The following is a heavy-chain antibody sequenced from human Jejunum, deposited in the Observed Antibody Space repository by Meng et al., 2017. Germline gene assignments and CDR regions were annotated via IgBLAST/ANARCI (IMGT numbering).Heavy chain of an antibody. V-gene: IGHV4-31*03. CDR2: IHYSGGT. CDR3: ARATAGNSEYFQN. J-gene: IGHJ1*01. Sequence: VQIHGSVQGLAKPAQTLALTCPVSGGSMNSAGHYWSWLRQDPGKGLEWIGYIHYSGGTYYNPSLKSRVTISVDTSKNQFSLKLNSVSAADTAVYYCARATAGNSEYFQNWGQGTLVTVSS. D-gene: IGHD4-23*01. CDR1: GGSMNSAGHY.